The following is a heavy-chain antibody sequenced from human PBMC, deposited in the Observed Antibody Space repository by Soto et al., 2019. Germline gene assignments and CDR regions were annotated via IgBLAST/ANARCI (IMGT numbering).Heavy chain of an antibody. D-gene: IGHD3-3*01. Sequence: ASVKVSCKASVFTSSGISWVRQAPGQRLEWMGWISTHNGNTIYAQKFQGRVIMTMDTSTTTVYMELRSLRPDDTAVYLCAREGILGLFDAYDLWGQGAMVTVSS. CDR2: ISTHNGNT. J-gene: IGHJ3*01. CDR3: AREGILGLFDAYDL. V-gene: IGHV1-18*04. CDR1: VFTSSG.